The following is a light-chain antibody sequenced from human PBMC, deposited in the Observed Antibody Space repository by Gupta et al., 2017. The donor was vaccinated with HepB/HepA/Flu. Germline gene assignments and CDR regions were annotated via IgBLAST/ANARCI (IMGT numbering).Light chain of an antibody. J-gene: IGLJ1*01. CDR1: SSNIGSNS. Sequence: QSVLTQPPSASGTPGQRVTISCSGSSSNIGSNSVNWYQQVPGTAPKLLLYNNGQRPSGVPARFSVSKSGTSASLAISGLQADDEADYYCAAWDDNMHGYVFGSGTKVTVL. V-gene: IGLV1-44*01. CDR2: NNG. CDR3: AAWDDNMHGYV.